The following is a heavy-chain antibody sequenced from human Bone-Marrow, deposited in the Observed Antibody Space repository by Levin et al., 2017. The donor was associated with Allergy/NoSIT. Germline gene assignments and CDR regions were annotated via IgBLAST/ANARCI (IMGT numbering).Heavy chain of an antibody. J-gene: IGHJ4*02. CDR2: ISYDGSNK. Sequence: PGGSLRLSCAASGFTFSSYGMHWVRQAPGKGLEWVAVISYDGSNKYYADSVKGRFTISRDNSKNTLYLQMNSLRAEDTAVYYCAKDSYLGSGYDFFDYWGQGTLVTVSS. D-gene: IGHD5-12*01. CDR1: GFTFSSYG. CDR3: AKDSYLGSGYDFFDY. V-gene: IGHV3-30*18.